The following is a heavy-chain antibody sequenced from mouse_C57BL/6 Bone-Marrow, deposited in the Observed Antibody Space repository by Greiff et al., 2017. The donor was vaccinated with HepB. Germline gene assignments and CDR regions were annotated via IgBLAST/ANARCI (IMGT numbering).Heavy chain of an antibody. V-gene: IGHV7-1*01. CDR3: ARDAHYDCYAMDY. D-gene: IGHD1-1*02. CDR1: GFTFSDFY. J-gene: IGHJ4*01. CDR2: SRNKANDYTT. Sequence: DVKLVESGGGLVQSGRSLRLSCATSGFTFSDFYMEWVRQAPGKGLEWIAASRNKANDYTTEYSASVKGRFIVSRDTSQSILYLQMNALRAEDTAIYYCARDAHYDCYAMDYWGQGTSVTVSS.